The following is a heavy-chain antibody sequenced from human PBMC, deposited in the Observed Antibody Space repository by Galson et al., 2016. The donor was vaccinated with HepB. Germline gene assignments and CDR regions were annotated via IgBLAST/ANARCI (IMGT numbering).Heavy chain of an antibody. CDR1: GFIFSNYG. J-gene: IGHJ4*02. Sequence: SLRLSCAASGFIFSNYGMSWVRQAPGKGLEWVAHINQGGGEQNYVESVKGRFTISRDNAKNSLSLQMNSLRVEDTATYFCADPPSGFWGQGTLVAVSS. D-gene: IGHD6-25*01. V-gene: IGHV3-7*01. CDR3: ADPPSGF. CDR2: INQGGGEQ.